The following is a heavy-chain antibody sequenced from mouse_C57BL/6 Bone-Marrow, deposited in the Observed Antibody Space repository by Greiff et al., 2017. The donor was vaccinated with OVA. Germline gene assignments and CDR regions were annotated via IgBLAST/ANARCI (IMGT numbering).Heavy chain of an antibody. D-gene: IGHD2-10*02. CDR3: VRERGYGNREYFDY. CDR2: IRSKSNNYAT. CDR1: GFSFNTYA. V-gene: IGHV10-1*01. J-gene: IGHJ2*01. Sequence: EVHLVESGGGLVQPKGSLKLSCAASGFSFNTYAMNWVRQAPGKGLEWVARIRSKSNNYATYYADSVKDRFTISRDDSESMLYLQMNNLKTEDTAMYYCVRERGYGNREYFDYWGQGTTLTVSS.